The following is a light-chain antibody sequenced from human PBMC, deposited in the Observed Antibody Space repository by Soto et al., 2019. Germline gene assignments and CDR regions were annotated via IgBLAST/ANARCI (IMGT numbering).Light chain of an antibody. CDR2: AAS. V-gene: IGKV1-39*01. CDR3: QQTNSKPWT. CDR1: QTMTNY. J-gene: IGKJ1*01. Sequence: DIQMTQSRSSLSASVGDRVTITCRASQTMTNYLNWYQQKPGKAPKLLIYAASSLQSGVPSRFSGSGFGTDFTPTITSLQPEDFATYYCQQTNSKPWTFGQGTKVDIK.